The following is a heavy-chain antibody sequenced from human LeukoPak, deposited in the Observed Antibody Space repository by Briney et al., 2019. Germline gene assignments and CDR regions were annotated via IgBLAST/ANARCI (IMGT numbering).Heavy chain of an antibody. V-gene: IGHV3-33*01. CDR3: ARDYAHSSSWYYNWFDP. D-gene: IGHD6-13*01. CDR1: GFTFSSYG. CDR2: IWYDGSNK. J-gene: IGHJ5*02. Sequence: GGSLRLSCAASGFTFSSYGMHWVRQAPGKGLEWVSVIWYDGSNKYYADSVKVRFTISRDNSKNTLYLQMNSLRAEDTAVYYCARDYAHSSSWYYNWFDPWGQGTLVTVSS.